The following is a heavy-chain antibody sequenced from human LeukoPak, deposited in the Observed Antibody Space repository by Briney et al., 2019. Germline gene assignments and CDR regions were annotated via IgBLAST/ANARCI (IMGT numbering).Heavy chain of an antibody. CDR3: ARDPDDYGDYSYFDY. CDR1: GFTFSSYA. CDR2: IWYDGSNK. Sequence: GGSLRLSCAASGFTFSSYAMYWVRQAPGKGLEWVAVIWYDGSNKYYADSVKGRFTISRDNSKNTLFLQMNSLRAEDTAVYYCARDPDDYGDYSYFDYWGQGTLVTVSS. J-gene: IGHJ4*02. V-gene: IGHV3-33*07. D-gene: IGHD4-17*01.